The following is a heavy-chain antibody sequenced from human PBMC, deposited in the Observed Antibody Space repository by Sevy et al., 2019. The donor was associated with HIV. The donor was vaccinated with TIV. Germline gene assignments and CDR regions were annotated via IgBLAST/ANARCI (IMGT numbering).Heavy chain of an antibody. CDR2: IRSGSGYT. CDR3: AREGCTRPHDH. V-gene: IGHV3-21*04. J-gene: IGHJ4*02. D-gene: IGHD2-8*01. CDR1: GFTFSDFS. Sequence: GGYLRLSCVVSGFTFSDFSMNWFRQAPGRGLEWVSVIRSGSGYTYYADSVKGRFTISRDNAKNSLYLQMNSLRVEVKAVYYCAREGCTRPHDHWGQGTLVTVSS.